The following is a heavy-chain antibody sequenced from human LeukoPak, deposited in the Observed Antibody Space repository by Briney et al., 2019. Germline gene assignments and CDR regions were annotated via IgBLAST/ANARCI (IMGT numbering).Heavy chain of an antibody. J-gene: IGHJ5*02. D-gene: IGHD2-2*02. CDR1: GFTFSSYW. CDR2: INSDGSST. CDR3: ARDLWAVPAAILYNWFDP. V-gene: IGHV3-74*01. Sequence: PGGSLRLSCAASGFTFSSYWMHWVRQAPGKELVWVSRINSDGSSTSYADSVKGRFTISRDNAKNTLYLQMNSLRAEDTAVYYCARDLWAVPAAILYNWFDPWGQGTLVTVSS.